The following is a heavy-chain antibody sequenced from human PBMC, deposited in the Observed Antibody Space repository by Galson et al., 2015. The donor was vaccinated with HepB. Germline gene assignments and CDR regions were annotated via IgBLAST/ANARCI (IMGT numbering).Heavy chain of an antibody. V-gene: IGHV1-3*01. CDR3: ARSVAAASDAFDI. CDR2: INAGNGNT. Sequence: SVKVSCKASGYTFTSYAMHWVRQAPGQRLEWMGWINAGNGNTKYSQKFQGRVTITRDTSASTAYMELSSLRSEDTAVYYCARSVAAASDAFDIWGQGTMVTVSS. CDR1: GYTFTSYA. D-gene: IGHD6-13*01. J-gene: IGHJ3*02.